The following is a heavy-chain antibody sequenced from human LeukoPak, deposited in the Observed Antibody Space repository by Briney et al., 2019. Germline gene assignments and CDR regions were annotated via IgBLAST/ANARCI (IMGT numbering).Heavy chain of an antibody. D-gene: IGHD5-12*01. CDR3: AKDTGWLRWDHYFDY. CDR2: IGWNSGSI. CDR1: GFTFDDYA. Sequence: GRSLRLSCAASGFTFDDYAMHWVRQAPGKGLEWVSGIGWNSGSIGYADSVKGRFTISRDNAKNSLYLQMNSLRAEDTASYYCAKDTGWLRWDHYFDYWGQGTLVTVSS. V-gene: IGHV3-9*01. J-gene: IGHJ4*02.